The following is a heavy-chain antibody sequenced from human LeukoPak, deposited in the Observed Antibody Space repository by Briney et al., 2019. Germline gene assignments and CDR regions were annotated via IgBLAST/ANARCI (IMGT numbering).Heavy chain of an antibody. Sequence: ASVKVSCKASGGTFSSYAISWVRQAPGQGLEWMGGIIPTFGTANYAQKFQGRVTITADESTSTAYMELSSLRSEDTAVYYCARAPDSSGYSSYFDYWGQGTLVTVSS. V-gene: IGHV1-69*13. D-gene: IGHD3-22*01. J-gene: IGHJ4*02. CDR2: IIPTFGTA. CDR1: GGTFSSYA. CDR3: ARAPDSSGYSSYFDY.